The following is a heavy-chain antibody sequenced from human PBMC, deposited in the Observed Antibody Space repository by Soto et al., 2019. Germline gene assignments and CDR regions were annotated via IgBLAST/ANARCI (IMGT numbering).Heavy chain of an antibody. CDR1: GFTFSSYW. CDR3: ARELIVLRVYASFDY. D-gene: IGHD2-8*01. J-gene: IGHJ4*02. Sequence: EVQLVESGGGLVQPGGSLRLSCAASGFTFSSYWMSWVRQAPGKGLEWVANIKQDGSEKYYVDSVKGRFTISRDNAKNSRYLQMNSLRAEDTAVYCCARELIVLRVYASFDYWGQGTLVTVSS. CDR2: IKQDGSEK. V-gene: IGHV3-7*01.